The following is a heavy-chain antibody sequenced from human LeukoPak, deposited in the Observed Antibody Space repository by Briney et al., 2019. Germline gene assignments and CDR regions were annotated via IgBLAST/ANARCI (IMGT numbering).Heavy chain of an antibody. D-gene: IGHD3-10*01. CDR1: GGSISTGPHF. V-gene: IGHV4-39*01. CDR2: VYETGTT. CDR3: ARSAFFYGSGRGWFDT. J-gene: IGHJ5*02. Sequence: SQTLSLTCSVSGGSISTGPHFWGWLRQTPGEALEWIGSVYETGTTYYTPSLQSRVTLSIDASKSQLSLRPTSVTAADTAIYFCARSAFFYGSGRGWFDTWGPGTLVSVSS.